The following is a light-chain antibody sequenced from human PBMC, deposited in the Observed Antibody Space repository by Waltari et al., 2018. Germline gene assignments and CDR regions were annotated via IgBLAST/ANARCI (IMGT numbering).Light chain of an antibody. CDR1: VCGDGSAS. CDR2: KVS. V-gene: IGKV2-30*01. CDR3: VQGTHWPPWT. Sequence: VCGDGSASLSWCQQKPGHSPRRLMYKVSDRASGVPDRFSCSGSVADVTLKISSVEAEDVGLYYCVQGTHWPPWTFGQGAKVEIQ. J-gene: IGKJ1*01.